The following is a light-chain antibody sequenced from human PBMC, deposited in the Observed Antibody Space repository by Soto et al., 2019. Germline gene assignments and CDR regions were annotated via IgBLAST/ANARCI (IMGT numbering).Light chain of an antibody. V-gene: IGLV2-14*03. CDR1: SSDVGGYNY. J-gene: IGLJ1*01. CDR2: DVS. Sequence: QSVLTQPASVSGSPGQSITISCTGTSSDVGGYNYVSWYQHHPGKAPKLMIYDVSNRPSGVSNRFSGSKSGNTASLTISGLPPEDEADYYCSSYTTSNTRQIVFGTGTQLTVL. CDR3: SSYTTSNTRQIV.